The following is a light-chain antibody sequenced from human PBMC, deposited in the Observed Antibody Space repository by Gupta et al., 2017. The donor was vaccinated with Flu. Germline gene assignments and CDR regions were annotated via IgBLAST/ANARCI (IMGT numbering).Light chain of an antibody. CDR1: QSLLLSNGYNY. V-gene: IGKV2-28*01. Sequence: DGVVPKPPLPLPVTPGEPASISCRSSQSLLLSNGYNYLYWYLQKPGQSPQLLIYLGATRAHGVPDRFSGSGSGTDDTLKSSRVEAEDVGAYYCRQARQTPHTFGEGTKVEIK. CDR3: RQARQTPHT. J-gene: IGKJ2*01. CDR2: LGA.